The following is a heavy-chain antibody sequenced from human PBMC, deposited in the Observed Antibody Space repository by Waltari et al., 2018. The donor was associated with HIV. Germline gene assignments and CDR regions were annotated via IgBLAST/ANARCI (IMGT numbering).Heavy chain of an antibody. CDR2: RYYSGST. J-gene: IGHJ6*02. Sequence: QVQLQESGPGLVKPSETLSLTCSVTGDSITGYYWTWIRQHLGKRLEWIGSRYYSGSTKYNPPLKSRVAMSLDTSRRQVSLMLTSVTAAETAIFYCAREKPPYDLWSDSQIWGNYGLDVWGPGTTVIVSS. CDR1: GDSITGYY. V-gene: IGHV4-59*01. D-gene: IGHD3-3*01. CDR3: AREKPPYDLWSDSQIWGNYGLDV.